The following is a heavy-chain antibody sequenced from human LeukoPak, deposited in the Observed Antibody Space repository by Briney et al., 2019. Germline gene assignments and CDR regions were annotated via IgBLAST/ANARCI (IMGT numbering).Heavy chain of an antibody. CDR1: GGSISSSSYY. V-gene: IGHV4-39*07. Sequence: PSETLSLTCTVSGGSISSSSYYWGWIRQPPGKGLEWIGSIYYSGSTYYNPSLKSRVTISVDTSKNQFSLKLSSVTAADTAVYYCARASDYYGSGSYPRDWGQGTLVTVSS. J-gene: IGHJ4*02. CDR2: IYYSGST. CDR3: ARASDYYGSGSYPRD. D-gene: IGHD3-10*01.